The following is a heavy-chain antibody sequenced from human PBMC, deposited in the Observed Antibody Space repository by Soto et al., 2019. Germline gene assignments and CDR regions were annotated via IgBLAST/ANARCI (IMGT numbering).Heavy chain of an antibody. CDR1: GYTFTSYA. CDR2: SNAGNGNT. V-gene: IGHV1-3*01. J-gene: IGHJ4*02. Sequence: QVQLVQSGAEVKKPGASVKVSCKASGYTFTSYAMHWVRQAPGQRLEWMGWSNAGNGNTKYSQKFQVRVTITRDTSASTAYMELSSLRSEDTAVYYCARDLGPGRFTYCDYWGQGTLVTVSS. D-gene: IGHD1-26*01. CDR3: ARDLGPGRFTYCDY.